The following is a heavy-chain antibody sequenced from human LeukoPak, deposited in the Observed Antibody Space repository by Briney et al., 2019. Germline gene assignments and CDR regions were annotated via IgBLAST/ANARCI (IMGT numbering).Heavy chain of an antibody. D-gene: IGHD1-26*01. CDR1: GFTFSTYN. CDR2: ITSSSSYI. V-gene: IGHV3-21*06. J-gene: IGHJ6*03. CDR3: ARDPYSGNYGNYYYMDV. Sequence: AGGSLRLSCAASGFTFSTYNMNWVRHAPGKGLEWISSITSSSSYIYYADSVKGRFNISRDNAKNSLYLQMSSLSPDDTAVYFCARDPYSGNYGNYYYMDVWGKGTTVTISS.